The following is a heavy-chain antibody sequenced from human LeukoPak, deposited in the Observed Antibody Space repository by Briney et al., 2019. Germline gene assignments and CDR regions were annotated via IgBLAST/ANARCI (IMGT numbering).Heavy chain of an antibody. CDR3: ARVYKWGYQLLYYFDC. D-gene: IGHD2-2*01. Sequence: SETLSLTCAVYGGSFSGYYWSWIRQPPGKGLEWIGEINHSGSTNYNSSLKSRVTISVDTSKNQFSLKLSSVTAADTAVYYCARVYKWGYQLLYYFDCWGQGTLVTVSS. V-gene: IGHV4-34*01. CDR2: INHSGST. CDR1: GGSFSGYY. J-gene: IGHJ4*02.